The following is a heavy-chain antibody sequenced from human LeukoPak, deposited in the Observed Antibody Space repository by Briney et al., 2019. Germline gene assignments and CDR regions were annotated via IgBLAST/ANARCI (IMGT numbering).Heavy chain of an antibody. J-gene: IGHJ4*02. Sequence: GGSLRLSCAASGFAFSSYAMSWVRQAPGKGLEWVSALSGGGDSRYYADSVMGRFTISRDKSKNMLYLQMNSLRAEDTAVYYCAKAVRSMVTGGGYFDSWGQGTLVTVSS. CDR1: GFAFSSYA. V-gene: IGHV3-23*01. D-gene: IGHD3-10*01. CDR3: AKAVRSMVTGGGYFDS. CDR2: LSGGGDSR.